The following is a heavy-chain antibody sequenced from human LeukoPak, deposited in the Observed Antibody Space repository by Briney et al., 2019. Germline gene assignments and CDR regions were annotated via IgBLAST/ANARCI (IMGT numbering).Heavy chain of an antibody. CDR1: GFPFSSYA. V-gene: IGHV3-30*02. J-gene: IGHJ4*02. CDR3: AKFSGTIETIDY. D-gene: IGHD1-1*01. CDR2: IRYDGSNK. Sequence: GGSLRLSCAASGFPFSSYAMRWVRQAPGKGLEWVAFIRYDGSNKYYADSVKGRFTISRDNSKNTLYLQMNSLRAEDTAVYYCAKFSGTIETIDYWGQGTLVTVSS.